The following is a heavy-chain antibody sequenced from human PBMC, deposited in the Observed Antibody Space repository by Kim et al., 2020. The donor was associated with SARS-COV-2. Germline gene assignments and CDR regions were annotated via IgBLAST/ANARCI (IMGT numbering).Heavy chain of an antibody. CDR1: GGSISGFY. J-gene: IGHJ5*02. CDR3: ARSSSCDSATCYNLAWFGP. V-gene: IGHV4-4*07. Sequence: SETLSLTCAVSGGSISGFYWSWIRQPAGKGLEWIGRIYSSGSTNYNPSLKSRVSMSLDTSKNQFSLKLTSVTAADTAVYFCARSSSCDSATCYNLAWFGP. CDR2: IYSSGST. D-gene: IGHD2-2*02.